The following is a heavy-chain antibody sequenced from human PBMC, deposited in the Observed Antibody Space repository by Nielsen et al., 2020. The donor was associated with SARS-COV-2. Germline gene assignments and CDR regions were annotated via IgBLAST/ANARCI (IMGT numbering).Heavy chain of an antibody. Sequence: KVSCKASGFSFTSYWIGWVHQMSGQGLEWIGIIYPSDSYTTYNPSFQGQVTISADTSITTAYLQWSSLKASDTAMYYCARSENIAARPFYFDSWGQGALVTVSS. CDR1: GFSFTSYW. V-gene: IGHV5-51*07. CDR3: ARSENIAARPFYFDS. D-gene: IGHD6-6*01. CDR2: IYPSDSYT. J-gene: IGHJ4*02.